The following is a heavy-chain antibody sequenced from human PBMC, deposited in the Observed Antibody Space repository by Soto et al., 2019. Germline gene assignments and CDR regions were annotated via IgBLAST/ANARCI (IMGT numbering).Heavy chain of an antibody. V-gene: IGHV4-39*01. J-gene: IGHJ6*02. Sequence: SETLSLTCTVSGGSISSSSYYWGWIRQPPGKGLEWIGSIYYSGSTYYNPSLKSRVTISVDTSKNQFSLKLSSVTAADTAVYYCATHTLITIFGVVINPILYYYGMDVWGQGXT. D-gene: IGHD3-3*01. CDR3: ATHTLITIFGVVINPILYYYGMDV. CDR2: IYYSGST. CDR1: GGSISSSSYY.